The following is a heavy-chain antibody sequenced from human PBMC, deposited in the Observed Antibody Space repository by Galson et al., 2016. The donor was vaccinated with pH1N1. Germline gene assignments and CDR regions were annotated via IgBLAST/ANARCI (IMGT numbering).Heavy chain of an antibody. CDR1: GFIFSSYA. D-gene: IGHD1-26*01. Sequence: SLRLSCAASGFIFSSYAMTWVRQAPGKGPEWVSAISAASTRTYYPDSVKGRFIISRDNSKDTLSLQMNSLRAEDTAEYYCATGGRVGTVGYYYALDVWGQGTTVIVSS. V-gene: IGHV3-23*01. CDR3: ATGGRVGTVGYYYALDV. J-gene: IGHJ6*02. CDR2: ISAASTRT.